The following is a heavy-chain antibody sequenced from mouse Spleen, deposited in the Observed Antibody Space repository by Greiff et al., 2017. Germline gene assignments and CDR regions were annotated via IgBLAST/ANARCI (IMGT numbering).Heavy chain of an antibody. CDR2: INYDGSST. CDR1: GFTFSDYY. D-gene: IGHD2-4*01. V-gene: IGHV5-16*01. Sequence: EVMLVESEGGLVQPGSSMKLSCTASGFTFSDYYMAWVRQVPEKGLEWVANINYDGSSTYYLDSLKSRFIISRDNAKNILYLQMSSLKSEDTATYYCARGGELRPFDYWGQGTTLIVSS. J-gene: IGHJ2*01. CDR3: ARGGELRPFDY.